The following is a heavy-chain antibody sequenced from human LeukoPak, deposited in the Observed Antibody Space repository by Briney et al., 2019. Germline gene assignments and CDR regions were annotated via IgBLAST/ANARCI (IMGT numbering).Heavy chain of an antibody. D-gene: IGHD4-23*01. CDR3: AKVYSRDYGGNSFFDY. V-gene: IGHV3-23*01. Sequence: PGGSLRLSCAASGFTFSNYAMSWVRQAPGKGLDWVSLISGSGVGTYYADSVKGRFTISRDNSKNTLYLQMNSLRAEDTAVYYCAKVYSRDYGGNSFFDYWGQGTLVTVSS. CDR2: ISGSGVGT. J-gene: IGHJ4*02. CDR1: GFTFSNYA.